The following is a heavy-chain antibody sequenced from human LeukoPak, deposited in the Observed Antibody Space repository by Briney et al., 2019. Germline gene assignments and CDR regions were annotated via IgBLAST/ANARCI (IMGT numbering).Heavy chain of an antibody. CDR1: GFTFSSYA. D-gene: IGHD3-22*01. CDR2: ISGSGGST. V-gene: IGHV3-23*01. CDR3: AKDLRFSPRKGDDSSGYLDY. J-gene: IGHJ4*02. Sequence: GGSLRLSCAASGFTFSSYAMSWVRQAPGKGLEWVSAISGSGGSTYYADSVKGRFTISRDNSKNMLYLQMNSLRAEDTAVYYCAKDLRFSPRKGDDSSGYLDYWGQGTLVTVSS.